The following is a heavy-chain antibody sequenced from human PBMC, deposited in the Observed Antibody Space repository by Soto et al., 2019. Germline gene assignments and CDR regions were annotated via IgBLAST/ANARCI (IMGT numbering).Heavy chain of an antibody. CDR2: IYYSGST. Sequence: PSETLSLTCTVSGGSISSSSYYWGWIRQPPGKGLEWIGSIYYSGSTYYNPSLKSRVTISVDTSKNQFSLKLSSVTAADTAVYYCARCAQGEWFGELLQPPDYWGQGTLVTVSS. CDR3: ARCAQGEWFGELLQPPDY. D-gene: IGHD3-10*01. V-gene: IGHV4-39*01. CDR1: GGSISSSSYY. J-gene: IGHJ4*02.